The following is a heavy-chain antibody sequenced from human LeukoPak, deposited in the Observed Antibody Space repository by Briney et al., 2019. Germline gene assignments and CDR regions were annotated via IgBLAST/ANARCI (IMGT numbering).Heavy chain of an antibody. J-gene: IGHJ6*03. CDR3: ARDQGQEWLRIEVYYYYYMDV. V-gene: IGHV1-2*02. CDR1: GYTFTGYY. CDR2: TNPNSGGT. Sequence: ASVKVSCKASGYTFTGYYIHWVRQAPGQGLEWMGWTNPNSGGTTYAQKFQGRVTMTRDTSISTAYMELSRLRSADTAVYYCARDQGQEWLRIEVYYYYYMDVWGKGTTVTVSS. D-gene: IGHD5-12*01.